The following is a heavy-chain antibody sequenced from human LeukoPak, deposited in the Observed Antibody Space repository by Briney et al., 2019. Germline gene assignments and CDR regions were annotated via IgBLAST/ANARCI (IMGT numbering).Heavy chain of an antibody. V-gene: IGHV4-31*03. J-gene: IGHJ4*02. Sequence: SQTLFLTCTVSGGSISSGGYYWSWIRQHPGKGLEWIGNIYYSGSTYYNPSLKSRITISVDTSKNQFSLKLSSVTAADTAVYYCARAIAAAGTPFDYWGQGTLVTVSA. D-gene: IGHD6-13*01. CDR2: IYYSGST. CDR3: ARAIAAAGTPFDY. CDR1: GGSISSGGYY.